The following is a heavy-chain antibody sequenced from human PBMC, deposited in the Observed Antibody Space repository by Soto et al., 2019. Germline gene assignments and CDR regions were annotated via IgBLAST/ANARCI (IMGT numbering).Heavy chain of an antibody. Sequence: GGSLRLSCAASGFTFSSYWMSWVRQAPGKGLEWVANIKQDGSEKYYVDSVKGRFTISRDNARNSLYLQMNSLRAEDTAVYYCAREITYYDFWSGYSPADYWGQGTLVTAPQ. D-gene: IGHD3-3*01. CDR2: IKQDGSEK. V-gene: IGHV3-7*05. J-gene: IGHJ4*02. CDR1: GFTFSSYW. CDR3: AREITYYDFWSGYSPADY.